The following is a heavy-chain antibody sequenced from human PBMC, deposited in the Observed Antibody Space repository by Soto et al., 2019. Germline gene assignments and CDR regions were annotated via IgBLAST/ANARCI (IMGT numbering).Heavy chain of an antibody. J-gene: IGHJ4*02. CDR1: GFNFSNYW. CDR3: ARCGISTTWCH. D-gene: IGHD2-8*02. V-gene: IGHV3-7*05. CDR2: IKQDGSDK. Sequence: VGSLRLSCVASGFNFSNYWMSWVRQTPGKGLEWVANIKQDGSDKYYVDSVKGRFTISRDNAKNSLYLQMNSLRADDTALYYCARCGISTTWCHWGQGTLVTVSS.